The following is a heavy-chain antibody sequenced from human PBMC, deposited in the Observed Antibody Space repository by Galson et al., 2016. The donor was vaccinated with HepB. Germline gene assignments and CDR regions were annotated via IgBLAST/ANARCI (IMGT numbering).Heavy chain of an antibody. CDR1: GFTFEDYA. CDR2: IRWNNKSI. CDR3: VKGSSSWYGGGMDV. D-gene: IGHD6-13*01. V-gene: IGHV3-9*01. Sequence: SLRLSCAVSGFTFEDYAIHWVRQTPGKGLEWVSTIRWNNKSIAYADFVKGRFAISRDNAKNSLSLQMNSVTTEDTAMYFCVKGSSSWYGGGMDVWGQGTTVTVSS. J-gene: IGHJ6*02.